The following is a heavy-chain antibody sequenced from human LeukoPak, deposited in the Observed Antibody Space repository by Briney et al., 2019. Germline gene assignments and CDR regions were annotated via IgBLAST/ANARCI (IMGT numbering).Heavy chain of an antibody. CDR1: GFTFSSYS. CDR3: ARDIREMATFGEFDP. J-gene: IGHJ5*02. CDR2: ISSSSSYI. D-gene: IGHD5-24*01. Sequence: GGSLRVSCAASGFTFSSYSMNGVRQAPGKGLEWVSSISSSSSYIYYADSVKGRFTISRDNAKNSLYLQMNSLRAEDTAVYYCARDIREMATFGEFDPWGQGTLVTVSS. V-gene: IGHV3-21*01.